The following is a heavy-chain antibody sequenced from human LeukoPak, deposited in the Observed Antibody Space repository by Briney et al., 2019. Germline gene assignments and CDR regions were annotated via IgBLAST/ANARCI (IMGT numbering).Heavy chain of an antibody. D-gene: IGHD1-26*01. CDR2: IYTSGST. V-gene: IGHV4-4*07. J-gene: IGHJ4*02. Sequence: SETLSLTCTVSGGSISSYYWSWIRQPAGKGLEWIGRIYTSGSTNYNASLKSRVSMSVDTSKNQFSLKLSSVTAADTAVFYCARESSGGYREFDYWGKGPLVTVS. CDR1: GGSISSYY. CDR3: ARESSGGYREFDY.